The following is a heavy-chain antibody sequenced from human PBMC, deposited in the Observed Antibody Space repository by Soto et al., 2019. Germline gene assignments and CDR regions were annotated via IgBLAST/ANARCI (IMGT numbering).Heavy chain of an antibody. CDR1: GGSISSYY. CDR3: ARGGDNWNDGWYFDY. Sequence: SETLSLTCTVSGGSISSYYWSWIRQPPGKGLEWIGYIYYSGSTNYNPSLKSRVTISVDTSKNQFSLKLSSVTAADTAVYYCARGGDNWNDGWYFDYWGQGTLVTVSS. CDR2: IYYSGST. V-gene: IGHV4-59*01. J-gene: IGHJ4*02. D-gene: IGHD1-1*01.